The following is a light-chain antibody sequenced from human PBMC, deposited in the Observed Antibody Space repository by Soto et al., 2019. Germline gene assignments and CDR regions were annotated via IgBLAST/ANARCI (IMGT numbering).Light chain of an antibody. CDR3: QQCNSFPIT. V-gene: IGKV1-12*01. CDR2: SAS. CDR1: QNIDNW. J-gene: IGKJ5*01. Sequence: DIQMTQSPSSVSASVGDRVTITCRASQNIDNWLAWYQHKPGKAPHLLIYSASTLQIGVPSRFSGSGSGTEFTLTISSLQPEDFATYYCQQCNSFPITFGQGTRLEI.